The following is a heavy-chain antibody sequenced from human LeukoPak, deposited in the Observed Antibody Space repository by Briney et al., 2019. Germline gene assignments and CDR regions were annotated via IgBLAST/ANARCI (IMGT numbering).Heavy chain of an antibody. CDR1: GFSFSNYW. Sequence: GSLRPSCAASGFSFSNYWMTWVRQAPGKGLELVAHINQDGSEEHYMDSVKARFTISRDNAKNSLSLQMNSLRAEDTAVYYCVRDGGVSGYDLLDYWGQGTLVTVSS. CDR3: VRDGGVSGYDLLDY. CDR2: INQDGSEE. D-gene: IGHD5-12*01. J-gene: IGHJ4*02. V-gene: IGHV3-7*01.